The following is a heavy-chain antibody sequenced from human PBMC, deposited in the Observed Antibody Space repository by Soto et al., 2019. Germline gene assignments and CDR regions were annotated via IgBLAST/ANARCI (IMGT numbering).Heavy chain of an antibody. Sequence: PSETLSLTCTVSGDTISSTRWWSWVRLSPGKGLEWIGEIYHLGRTNYNPSLKSRVTLSIDKSNNQFSLTLTSVTAADTPVYYCARDKLPGLFDYWGQGTLVTVST. CDR1: GDTISSTRW. CDR3: ARDKLPGLFDY. J-gene: IGHJ4*02. V-gene: IGHV4-4*02. CDR2: IYHLGRT.